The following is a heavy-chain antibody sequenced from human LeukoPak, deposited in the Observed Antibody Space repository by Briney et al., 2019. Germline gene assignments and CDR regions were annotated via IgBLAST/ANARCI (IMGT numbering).Heavy chain of an antibody. V-gene: IGHV3-7*01. Sequence: GGSLRLSCAVSGINFRGYWMAWVRQAPGKGVEWVDNMKQDGSEKYYVDSVKGRFTISRDNAKNSLYLEMNSLRVEDTAVYYCARDLGHTGYDLYDYWGQGTLVTVSS. CDR3: ARDLGHTGYDLYDY. J-gene: IGHJ4*02. D-gene: IGHD5-12*01. CDR2: MKQDGSEK. CDR1: GINFRGYW.